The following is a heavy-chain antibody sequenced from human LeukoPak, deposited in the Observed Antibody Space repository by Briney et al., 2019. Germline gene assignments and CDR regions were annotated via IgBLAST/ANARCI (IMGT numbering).Heavy chain of an antibody. CDR3: AKSGDDSSGPLDY. CDR2: ISWNSGSI. CDR1: GFTFDDYA. V-gene: IGHV3-9*01. Sequence: PGGSLRLSCAASGFTFDDYAMHWVRQAPGKGLEWVPGISWNSGSIGYADSVKGRFTISRDNAKNSLYLQMNSLRAEDTALYYCAKSGDDSSGPLDYWGQGTLVTVSS. D-gene: IGHD3-22*01. J-gene: IGHJ4*02.